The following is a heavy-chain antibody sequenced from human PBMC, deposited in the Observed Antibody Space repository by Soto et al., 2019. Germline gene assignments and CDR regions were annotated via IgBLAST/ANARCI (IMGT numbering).Heavy chain of an antibody. V-gene: IGHV3-30*03. D-gene: IGHD1-1*01. Sequence: GGSLRLSCAASGFTFSNYAMHWVRQAPGKGPEWVAAISYDGRNKYYADSVRGRFTISRDNAMRSLFLHMNSLRDEDTAVYYCARDGKGAAYTHGPYYFDYWGQGALVTVSS. CDR3: ARDGKGAAYTHGPYYFDY. CDR2: ISYDGRNK. CDR1: GFTFSNYA. J-gene: IGHJ4*02.